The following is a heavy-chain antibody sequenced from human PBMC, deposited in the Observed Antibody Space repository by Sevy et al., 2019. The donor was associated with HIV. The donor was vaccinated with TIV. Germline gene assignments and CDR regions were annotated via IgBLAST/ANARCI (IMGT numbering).Heavy chain of an antibody. CDR2: ISGTGNTI. CDR3: ARDPTYYDFWSGYYTGWFDP. J-gene: IGHJ5*02. V-gene: IGHV3-11*01. CDR1: GFTLSDYY. D-gene: IGHD3-3*01. Sequence: GGSLRLSCAASGFTLSDYYMSWIRQAPGKGLEWVSYISGTGNTIYYADSVKGRFTISRDNAKNSLCLQMNSLRAEDTAVYYCARDPTYYDFWSGYYTGWFDPWGQGTLVTVSS.